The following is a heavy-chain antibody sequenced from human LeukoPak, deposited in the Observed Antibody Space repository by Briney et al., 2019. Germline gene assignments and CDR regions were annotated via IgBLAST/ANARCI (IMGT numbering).Heavy chain of an antibody. J-gene: IGHJ4*02. CDR2: IYTSDSDT. Sequence: GAPLNISCKGSGYSLTSHWSGWVRQLPAKGLGWMGIIYTSDSDTSYSPSFQGQVTISAAKSINTAYLQWSSLEAADTAMYYCARQVGYSSSWYEDWGQGTLVTVSS. D-gene: IGHD6-13*01. CDR3: ARQVGYSSSWYED. V-gene: IGHV5-51*02. CDR1: GYSLTSHW.